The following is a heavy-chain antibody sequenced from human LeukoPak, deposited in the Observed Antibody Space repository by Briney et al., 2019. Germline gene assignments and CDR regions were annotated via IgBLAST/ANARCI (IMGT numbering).Heavy chain of an antibody. D-gene: IGHD3-16*02. CDR1: GFTVSSNY. Sequence: GGSLRLSCAASGFTVSSNYMTWVRQAPGKGLEWVSVIYSGGSTYYTDSVKGRFTTSRDNSKNTLYLQTNSLRAEDTAVYYRSKVPGRLGELSLYDYRGKRTLVTVAS. CDR3: SKVPGRLGELSLYDY. CDR2: IYSGGST. J-gene: IGHJ4*02. V-gene: IGHV3-53*01.